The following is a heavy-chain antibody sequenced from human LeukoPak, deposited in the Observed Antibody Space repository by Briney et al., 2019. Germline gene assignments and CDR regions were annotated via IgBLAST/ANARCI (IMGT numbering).Heavy chain of an antibody. Sequence: GGSLRLSCAASDFTVSSYWMSWVRQAPGKGLEWVANIKQDGSEKYYVDSVKGRFTISRDNAKNSLYLQMNSLRAEDTAVYYCARDTDYNWGSGYFDYWGQGTLVTVSS. V-gene: IGHV3-7*01. CDR2: IKQDGSEK. CDR3: ARDTDYNWGSGYFDY. D-gene: IGHD7-27*01. J-gene: IGHJ4*02. CDR1: DFTVSSYW.